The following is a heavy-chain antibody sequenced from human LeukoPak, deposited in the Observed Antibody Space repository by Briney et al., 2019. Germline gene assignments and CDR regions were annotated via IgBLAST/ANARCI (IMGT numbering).Heavy chain of an antibody. V-gene: IGHV4-31*03. J-gene: IGHJ6*03. CDR1: GGSISSGVYY. Sequence: PSETLSLTCTVSGGSISSGVYYWSWIRQHPGKGLEWIGYIYYSGSTYYNPSLKSRVTISVDTSKNQFSLKLSSVTAADTAVYYCARDPGGYGDSTFGHYYYYMDVWGKGTTVTVSS. CDR3: ARDPGGYGDSTFGHYYYYMDV. CDR2: IYYSGST. D-gene: IGHD4-17*01.